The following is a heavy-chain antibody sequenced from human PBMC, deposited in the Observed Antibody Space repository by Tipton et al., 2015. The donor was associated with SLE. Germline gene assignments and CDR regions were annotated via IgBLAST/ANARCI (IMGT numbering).Heavy chain of an antibody. CDR2: IYTSGST. CDR1: GGSISSGSYH. D-gene: IGHD3-10*01. V-gene: IGHV4-61*09. CDR3: ARAGEGVFDY. Sequence: LRLSCTVSGGSISSGSYHWSWIRQPAGKGLEWIGHIYTSGSTNYNPSLKSRVTISVDTSKNQFSLKLSSVTAADTAVYYCARAGEGVFDYWGQGTLVTVSS. J-gene: IGHJ4*02.